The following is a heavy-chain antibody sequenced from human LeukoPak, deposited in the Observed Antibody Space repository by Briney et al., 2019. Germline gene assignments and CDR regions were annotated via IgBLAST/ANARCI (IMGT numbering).Heavy chain of an antibody. CDR2: IYYSGST. CDR3: AVVVAARDNWFDP. D-gene: IGHD2-15*01. Sequence: SETLSLTCTVSGGSISSGDYYWSWIRQPPGKGLEWIGDIYYSGSTYYNPSLKSRVTISVDTSKNQFSLKLSSVTAADTAVYYCAVVVAARDNWFDPWGQGTLVTVSS. V-gene: IGHV4-30-4*01. J-gene: IGHJ5*02. CDR1: GGSISSGDYY.